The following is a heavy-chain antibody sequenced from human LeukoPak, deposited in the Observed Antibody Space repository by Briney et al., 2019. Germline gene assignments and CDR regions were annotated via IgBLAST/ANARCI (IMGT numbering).Heavy chain of an antibody. CDR2: FDPEDGET. Sequence: ASVKVSCKVSGYTLTELSMHWVRQAPGKGLEWMGGFDPEDGETIYAQKFQGRVTMTEDTSTYTAYMELSSLRSEDTAVYYCATGRRYYDSSGYYYYYYYMDVWGKGTTVTVSS. CDR3: ATGRRYYDSSGYYYYYYYMDV. CDR1: GYTLTELS. D-gene: IGHD3-22*01. V-gene: IGHV1-24*01. J-gene: IGHJ6*03.